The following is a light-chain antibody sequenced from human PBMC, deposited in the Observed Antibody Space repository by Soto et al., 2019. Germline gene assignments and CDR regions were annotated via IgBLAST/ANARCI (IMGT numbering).Light chain of an antibody. CDR1: QSISRS. CDR2: AAS. CDR3: QQSYSTPPSIT. Sequence: IPMTQSHYSLSASLGERVPITCRASQSISRSFTWLQQKPGRGKAPKLLIYAASSLQSGVPSRFSGSGSETDFTLTISSLHPEDFATYYGQQSYSTPPSITLGQGTRLEIK. J-gene: IGKJ5*01. V-gene: IGKV1-39*01.